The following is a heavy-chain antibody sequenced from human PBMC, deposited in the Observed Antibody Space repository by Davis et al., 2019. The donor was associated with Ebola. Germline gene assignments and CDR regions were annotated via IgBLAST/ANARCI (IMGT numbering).Heavy chain of an antibody. V-gene: IGHV6-1*01. CDR2: TYYNSKWYS. J-gene: IGHJ4*02. Sequence: HSQTLSLTCAISGDSVSGSSGAWNWIRQSPSRGLEWLGRTYYNSKWYSDYAASAKSRITINPDTSKNQFFLQLNSVTPEDTAIYYCARGWLRNGGFEYWGQGTQVTVSS. CDR1: GDSVSGSSGA. CDR3: ARGWLRNGGFEY. D-gene: IGHD5-12*01.